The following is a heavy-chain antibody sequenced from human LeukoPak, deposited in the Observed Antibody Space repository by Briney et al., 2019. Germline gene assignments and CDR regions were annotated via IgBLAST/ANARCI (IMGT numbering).Heavy chain of an antibody. V-gene: IGHV4-4*02. CDR3: ARGYSYGFPLDF. J-gene: IGHJ4*02. D-gene: IGHD5-18*01. CDR2: IYHSGST. CDR1: GGSISSNNW. Sequence: PSETLSLTCAVSGGSISSNNWWSWVRQPPGKGLEWIGEIYHSGSTNYNPSPKSRVTISVDKSKNLFSLKLNSVTAADTAVYYCARGYSYGFPLDFWGQGTLVTVSS.